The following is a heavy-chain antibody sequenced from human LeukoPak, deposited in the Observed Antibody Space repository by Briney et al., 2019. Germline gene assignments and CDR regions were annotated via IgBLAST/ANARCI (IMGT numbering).Heavy chain of an antibody. CDR1: GFTVSSNY. Sequence: PGGSLRLSCAASGFTVSSNYMSWVRQAPGKGLEWVSVIYSGGSTYYADSVKGRFTISRDNSKNTLYLQMNSLRAEDTAVYYCAGVDPGDYYYGMDVWGQGTTVTVSS. V-gene: IGHV3-66*01. J-gene: IGHJ6*02. D-gene: IGHD3-10*01. CDR3: AGVDPGDYYYGMDV. CDR2: IYSGGST.